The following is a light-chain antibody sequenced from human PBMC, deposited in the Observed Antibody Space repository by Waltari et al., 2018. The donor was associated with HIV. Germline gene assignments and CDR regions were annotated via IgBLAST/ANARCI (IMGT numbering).Light chain of an antibody. V-gene: IGKV1-33*01. CDR2: DAS. CDR1: QDISDN. Sequence: DIQMTQSPSSLSASVGDRVTITCQASQDISDNLNWYQQRPGKAPKLLIYDASTLETGVPSRFSGSGSGTDFTFTISSLQPEDVATYFCQQYDNLPPYSFGQGTKLEIK. J-gene: IGKJ2*03. CDR3: QQYDNLPPYS.